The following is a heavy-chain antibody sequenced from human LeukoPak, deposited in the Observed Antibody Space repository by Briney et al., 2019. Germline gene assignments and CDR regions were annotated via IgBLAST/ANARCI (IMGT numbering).Heavy chain of an antibody. V-gene: IGHV3-48*03. CDR1: GFTFSSYE. CDR3: ARDHPGYSYGRDY. Sequence: GGSLRLSCAASGFTFSSYEMNWVRQAPGKGLEWVSYISSSGSTIYYADSVKGRFTISRDNAKNSLYLQMNSLRAEDTAVYYCARDHPGYSYGRDYWGQGTLVTVSS. D-gene: IGHD5-18*01. J-gene: IGHJ4*02. CDR2: ISSSGSTI.